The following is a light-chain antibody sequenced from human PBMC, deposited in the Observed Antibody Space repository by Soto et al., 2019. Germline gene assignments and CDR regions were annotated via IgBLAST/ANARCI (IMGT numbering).Light chain of an antibody. CDR1: QSISTS. CDR3: QQRNNWPPP. J-gene: IGKJ3*01. CDR2: AAS. Sequence: EIVLTQSPATLSLSPGERATLSCRASQSISTSLAWYQQKPGQPPRLIIFAASNRAPGVPARFSGSGSGTDFTLTISSLEPEDFAVYYCQQRNNWPPPFGPGTKVDIK. V-gene: IGKV3-11*01.